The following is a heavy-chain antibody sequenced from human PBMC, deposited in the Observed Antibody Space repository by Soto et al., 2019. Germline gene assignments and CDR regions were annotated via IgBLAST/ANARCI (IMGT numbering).Heavy chain of an antibody. J-gene: IGHJ4*02. V-gene: IGHV3-30-3*01. CDR2: ISYDGSTK. CDR3: AREGIAESGPNYYGF. CDR1: GFTFKHNA. Sequence: QVQLGESGGGVVQPGRSLTIFCTASGFTFKHNAMHWIRQAPAKGLEWVADISYDGSTKNYADSVKGRFTSSRDNSQNTLSLQMSALKGEDTATYYCAREGIAESGPNYYGFWGQGTLVAVSS. D-gene: IGHD6-13*01.